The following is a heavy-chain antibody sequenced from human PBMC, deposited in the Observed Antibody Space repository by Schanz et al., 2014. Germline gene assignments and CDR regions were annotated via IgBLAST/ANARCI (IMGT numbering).Heavy chain of an antibody. V-gene: IGHV4-4*02. J-gene: IGHJ6*02. Sequence: QVQLQESGPGLVKPSGTLSLTCAVSGDSISNTNWWSWVRQAPGKGLEWIGDIYHSGIGNYNPSLKSRVPIPVDKFKNQFSLILSSVTAADTAVYYCARDQSIVVRGAYLYYYGMDVWGQGTTVTVSS. D-gene: IGHD3-10*01. CDR3: ARDQSIVVRGAYLYYYGMDV. CDR1: GDSISNTNW. CDR2: IYHSGIG.